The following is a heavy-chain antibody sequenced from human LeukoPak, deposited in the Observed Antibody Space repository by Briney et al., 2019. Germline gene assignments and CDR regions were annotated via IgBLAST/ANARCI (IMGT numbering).Heavy chain of an antibody. CDR2: ISYDGSNK. J-gene: IGHJ4*02. CDR3: ARDPEMATILILYHFDY. Sequence: GGSLRLSCAASGFTFSSYAMHWVRQAPGKGLEWVAVISYDGSNKYYADSVKGRFTISRDNSKNTLYLQMNSLRAEDTAVYYCARDPEMATILILYHFDYWGQGTLVTVSS. D-gene: IGHD5-24*01. CDR1: GFTFSSYA. V-gene: IGHV3-30-3*01.